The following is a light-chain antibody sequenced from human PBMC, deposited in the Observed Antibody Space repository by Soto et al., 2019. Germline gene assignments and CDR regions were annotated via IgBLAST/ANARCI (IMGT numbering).Light chain of an antibody. V-gene: IGLV2-11*01. CDR1: SSDVGTYNY. CDR2: DVT. CDR3: CSYAGSSLWV. Sequence: QSVLTQPRSVSGSPEQSVTISCTGTSSDVGTYNYVSWYQQHPGKAPKLVIYDVTKRPSGVPDRFSGSKSGNTASLTISGLQAEDEADYYCCSYAGSSLWVFGGGTKLTVL. J-gene: IGLJ3*02.